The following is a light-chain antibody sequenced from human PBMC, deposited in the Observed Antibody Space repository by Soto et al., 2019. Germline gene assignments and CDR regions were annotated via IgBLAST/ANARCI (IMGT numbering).Light chain of an antibody. CDR1: NSDVGGYNY. CDR3: SSFAGSYTHV. Sequence: QSVLTQPASVSGSPGQAVTFSCTGTNSDVGGYNYVSWYQQHPDKSPKLIIYDVNKRPSGVPDRFSGSKSGNTASLTISGLQAEDEADYFCSSFAGSYTHVFGTGTKVTVL. CDR2: DVN. J-gene: IGLJ1*01. V-gene: IGLV2-11*01.